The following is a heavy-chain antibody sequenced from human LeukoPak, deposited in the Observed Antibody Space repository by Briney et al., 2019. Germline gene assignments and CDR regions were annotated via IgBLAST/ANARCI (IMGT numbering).Heavy chain of an antibody. D-gene: IGHD1-26*01. CDR3: ARGGSYLSAFDI. CDR2: ISSSSNYI. J-gene: IGHJ3*02. CDR1: GFTFNTYS. Sequence: GGSLRLSCAVSGFTFNTYSMNWVRQAPGKGLEWVSTISSSSNYIYYGESVKGRFTVSRDNAKNSLYLQMKSLRAEDTAVYYCARGGSYLSAFDIWGQGTMVTVSS. V-gene: IGHV3-21*04.